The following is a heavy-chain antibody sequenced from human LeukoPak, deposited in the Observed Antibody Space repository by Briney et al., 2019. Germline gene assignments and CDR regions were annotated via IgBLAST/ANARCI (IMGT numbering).Heavy chain of an antibody. J-gene: IGHJ4*02. CDR1: GGSISSGDYY. CDR3: ARGESEYQLLNGYCFDY. CDR2: IYYSGST. V-gene: IGHV4-30-4*01. D-gene: IGHD2-2*01. Sequence: SETLSLTCTVSGGSISSGDYYWSWIRQPPGKGLEWIGYIYYSGSTYYNPSLKSRVTISVDTSKNQFSLKLSSVTAADTAVYYCARGESEYQLLNGYCFDYWGQGTLVTVSS.